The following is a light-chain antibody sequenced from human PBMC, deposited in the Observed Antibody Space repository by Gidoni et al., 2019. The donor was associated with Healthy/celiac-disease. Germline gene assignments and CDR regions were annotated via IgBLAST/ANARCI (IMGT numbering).Light chain of an antibody. CDR3: QQYGSSPFMYT. CDR2: AAS. J-gene: IGKJ2*01. V-gene: IGKV3-20*01. Sequence: EIVLTQSPGTLSLSPGERATLSCRASQSVSSSYLAWYQQKPGQAPRLLIYAASSRATGIPDRFRGSGSGTDFTLTISRLEPEYLAVYYCQQYGSSPFMYTFGQGTKLEIK. CDR1: QSVSSSY.